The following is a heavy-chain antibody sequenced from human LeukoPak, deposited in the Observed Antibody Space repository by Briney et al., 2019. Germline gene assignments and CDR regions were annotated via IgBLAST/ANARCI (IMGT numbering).Heavy chain of an antibody. D-gene: IGHD4-23*01. Sequence: GGSLRLSCAASGFTFSNAWMSWVRQAPGKGLEWVGRIKSKTDGGTTDYAAPVKGRFTISRDDSKNTLYLQMNSLKTEDTAVYYSTTDLADYGGNLDYWGQGTLVTVSS. V-gene: IGHV3-15*01. CDR3: TTDLADYGGNLDY. J-gene: IGHJ4*02. CDR1: GFTFSNAW. CDR2: IKSKTDGGTT.